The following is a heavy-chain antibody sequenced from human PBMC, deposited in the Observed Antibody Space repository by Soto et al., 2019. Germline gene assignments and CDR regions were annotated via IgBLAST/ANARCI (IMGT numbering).Heavy chain of an antibody. J-gene: IGHJ4*02. D-gene: IGHD3-9*01. CDR3: ARHVYYDVLKKNY. CDR1: GYNFANYW. CDR2: IYPGNSDT. V-gene: IGHV5-51*01. Sequence: LGESLKISCKGSGYNFANYWIGWVRQMPGKGLEWMGIIYPGNSDTRYSPSFQGQVTISADTFISTAYLEWSSLKALDTAIYYCARHVYYDVLKKNYWGQGTLVTVSS.